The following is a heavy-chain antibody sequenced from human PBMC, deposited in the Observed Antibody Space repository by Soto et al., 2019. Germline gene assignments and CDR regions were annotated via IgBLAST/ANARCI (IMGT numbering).Heavy chain of an antibody. V-gene: IGHV3-21*01. D-gene: IGHD2-2*01. CDR2: ISSSSSYI. Sequence: GGSLRLSCAASGFTFSSYSMNWVRQAPGKGLEWVSSISSSSSYIYYADSVKGRFTISRDNAKNSLYLQMNSLRAEDTAVYYCARDSKAPLGDIVVVPAAIRYFDYWGQGTLVTVSS. CDR1: GFTFSSYS. CDR3: ARDSKAPLGDIVVVPAAIRYFDY. J-gene: IGHJ4*02.